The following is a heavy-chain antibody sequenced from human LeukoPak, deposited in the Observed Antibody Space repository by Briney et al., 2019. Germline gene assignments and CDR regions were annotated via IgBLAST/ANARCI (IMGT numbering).Heavy chain of an antibody. D-gene: IGHD2-21*02. CDR2: IGTAGDT. CDR3: ARGSIVVVTAISGDGMDV. Sequence: GGSLRLSCAASGFTLSNYDMHWVRQVTGKGLEWVSAIGTAGDTYYSGSVKGRFTVSRDSAKNSLSLQMNSQRAGDTAMYYCARGSIVVVTAISGDGMDVWGQGTTVTVSS. CDR1: GFTLSNYD. V-gene: IGHV3-13*04. J-gene: IGHJ6*02.